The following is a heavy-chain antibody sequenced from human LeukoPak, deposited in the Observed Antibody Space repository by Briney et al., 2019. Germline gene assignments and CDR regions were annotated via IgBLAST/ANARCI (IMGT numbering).Heavy chain of an antibody. Sequence: GASVKVSCKVSGYTLTELSIHWVRQAPGKGLEWMGGFDPEDGETIYAQKFQGRVTMTEDTSTDTAYMELSSLRSEDTAVYYCATGIPEYSSSSVGYWGQGTLVTVSS. CDR1: GYTLTELS. CDR2: FDPEDGET. D-gene: IGHD6-6*01. J-gene: IGHJ4*02. CDR3: ATGIPEYSSSSVGY. V-gene: IGHV1-24*01.